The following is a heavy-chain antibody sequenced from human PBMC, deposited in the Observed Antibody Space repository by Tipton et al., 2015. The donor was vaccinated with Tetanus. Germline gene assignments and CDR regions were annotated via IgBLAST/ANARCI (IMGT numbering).Heavy chain of an antibody. J-gene: IGHJ4*02. V-gene: IGHV4-39*01. CDR3: ATDYDFWSGYRNY. D-gene: IGHD3-3*01. CDR1: GGSISRSSYY. Sequence: TLSLTCTVSGGSISRSSYYWGWIRQPPGKGLEWIGSIYYSGSTYYNPSLKSRVTISVDTSKNQFSLKLSSVTAADTAVYYCATDYDFWSGYRNYWGQGTLVTVSS. CDR2: IYYSGST.